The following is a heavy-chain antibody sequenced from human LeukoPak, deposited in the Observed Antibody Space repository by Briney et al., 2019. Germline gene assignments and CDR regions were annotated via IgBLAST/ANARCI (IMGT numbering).Heavy chain of an antibody. V-gene: IGHV5-51*01. CDR3: ARRDGSDFDY. D-gene: IGHD1-26*01. J-gene: IGHJ4*02. CDR1: GYSFTSYW. Sequence: GESLQISFNASGYSFTSYWVAWVRQMPGKGLEWMGIIYPGDSDTTYSPSFQGQVTISADKSISTAYLQWSSMKASDTAIYYCARRDGSDFDYWGQGTLVTVSS. CDR2: IYPGDSDT.